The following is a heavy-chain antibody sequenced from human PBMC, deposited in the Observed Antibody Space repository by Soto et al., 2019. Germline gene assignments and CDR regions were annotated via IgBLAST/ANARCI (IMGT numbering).Heavy chain of an antibody. Sequence: ASVKVSCKASGYTFTSYGISWVRQAPGQGLEWMGWISAYNGNTNYAQKLQGRVTMTTDTSTSTAHMELRSLRSDDTAVYYCARVSPARRPGGAFDIWGQGTMVTVSS. D-gene: IGHD6-6*01. CDR3: ARVSPARRPGGAFDI. J-gene: IGHJ3*02. V-gene: IGHV1-18*04. CDR2: ISAYNGNT. CDR1: GYTFTSYG.